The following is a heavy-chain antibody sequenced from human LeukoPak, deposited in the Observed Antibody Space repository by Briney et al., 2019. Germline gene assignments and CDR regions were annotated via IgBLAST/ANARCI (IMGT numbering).Heavy chain of an antibody. J-gene: IGHJ5*02. V-gene: IGHV4-30-2*01. CDR1: GGSISSGAYS. Sequence: SQTLSLTCAVSGGSISSGAYSWSWVRQPPGKGLEWIGYVYHSGSTYYNPSLKSRVTISVDRSRNQFSLKLRSVTAADTAVYFCARSGSGWFDLWGQGTLVTVSS. CDR2: VYHSGST. CDR3: ARSGSGWFDL. D-gene: IGHD3-10*01.